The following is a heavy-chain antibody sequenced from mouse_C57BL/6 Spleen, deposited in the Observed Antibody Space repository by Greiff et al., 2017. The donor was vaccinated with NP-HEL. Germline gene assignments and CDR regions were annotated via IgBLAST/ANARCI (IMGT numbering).Heavy chain of an antibody. CDR2: IDPNSGGT. J-gene: IGHJ4*01. V-gene: IGHV1-72*01. Sequence: QVQLQQPGAELVKPGASVKLSCKASGYTFTSYWMHWVKQRPGRGLEWIGRIDPNSGGTKYNEKFKSKATLTVDKPSSTAYMQLSSLTSEDSAVYYCARSLDSSGYVSWAMDYWGQGTSVTVSS. CDR3: ARSLDSSGYVSWAMDY. D-gene: IGHD3-2*02. CDR1: GYTFTSYW.